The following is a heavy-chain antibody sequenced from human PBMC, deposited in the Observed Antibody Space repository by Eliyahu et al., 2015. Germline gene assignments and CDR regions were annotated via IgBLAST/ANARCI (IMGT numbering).Heavy chain of an antibody. D-gene: IGHD1-26*01. Sequence: EVKKPGSSVKVSCKASXGTFSSYAISWVRQAPGQGLEWMGGIIPIFGTANYAQKFQGRVTITADESTSTAYMELSSLRSEDTAVYYCARAQARRGWELHYYYGMDVWGQGTTVTVSS. CDR1: XGTFSSYA. CDR2: IIPIFGTA. CDR3: ARAQARRGWELHYYYGMDV. J-gene: IGHJ6*02. V-gene: IGHV1-69*01.